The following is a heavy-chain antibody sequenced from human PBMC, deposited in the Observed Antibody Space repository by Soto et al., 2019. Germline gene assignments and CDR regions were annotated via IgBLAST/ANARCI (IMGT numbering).Heavy chain of an antibody. J-gene: IGHJ1*01. CDR3: ARDQPAEYFQH. V-gene: IGHV1-2*04. CDR2: INPNSGGT. Sequence: ASVKVSCKASGYTFTGYYMHWVRQAPGQGLEWMGWINPNSGGTNYAQKFQGWVTMTRDTSISTAYMELSSLRSVDTAVYYCARDQPAEYFQHWGQGTLVTISS. CDR1: GYTFTGYY.